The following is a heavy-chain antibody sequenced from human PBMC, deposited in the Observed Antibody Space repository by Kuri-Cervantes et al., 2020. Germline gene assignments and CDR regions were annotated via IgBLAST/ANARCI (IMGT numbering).Heavy chain of an antibody. CDR2: FCGSGGNT. D-gene: IGHD2-2*01. CDR3: ARVTPYCSSTSCYLGWFGEFGIRDDGMDV. V-gene: IGHV3-23*01. CDR1: GFTFSSYA. J-gene: IGHJ6*02. Sequence: GESLKISCAASGFTFSSYAMSWVRQAPGKGLEWVSSFCGSGGNTYYADSVKGRFTISRDNSKNTLFLQMNSLRAEDTAVYYCARVTPYCSSTSCYLGWFGEFGIRDDGMDVWGQGTTVTVSS.